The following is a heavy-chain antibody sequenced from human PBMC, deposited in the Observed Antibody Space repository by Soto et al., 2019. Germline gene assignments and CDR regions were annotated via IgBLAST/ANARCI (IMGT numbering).Heavy chain of an antibody. CDR1: NGSISSRSSY. D-gene: IGHD3-16*01. J-gene: IGHJ4*02. CDR3: ARIRGLGEVSPYFDH. Sequence: SETLSLTCIVSNGSISSRSSYWGWIRQTPGKGLEWIGSIYYIGNTYYNPSLKSRVTISIDTSANQFSLTVRSVTAADTAVYYCARIRGLGEVSPYFDHWGQGARVTVSS. V-gene: IGHV4-39*07. CDR2: IYYIGNT.